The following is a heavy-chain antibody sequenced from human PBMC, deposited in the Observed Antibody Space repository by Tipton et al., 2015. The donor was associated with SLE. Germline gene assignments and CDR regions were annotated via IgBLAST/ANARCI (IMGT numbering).Heavy chain of an antibody. J-gene: IGHJ5*02. CDR2: IYAWGYT. D-gene: IGHD1-1*01. CDR3: ARASFFDERSSGMGWFDP. CDR1: GGSITSKNYF. V-gene: IGHV4-61*02. Sequence: TLSLTCTVSGGSITSKNYFWNWIRQPAGKTLEWIGRIYAWGYTDYNPSLKSRVAMSLDTSRNQISVRLTSVTAADTAVYYCARASFFDERSSGMGWFDPWGPGALVTVSS.